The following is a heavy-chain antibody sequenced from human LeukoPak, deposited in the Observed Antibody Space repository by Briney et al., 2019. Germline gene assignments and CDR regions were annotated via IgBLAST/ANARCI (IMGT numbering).Heavy chain of an antibody. CDR1: GGSVSGSTYYY. Sequence: PSETLSLTCTVSGGSVSGSTYYYWGWIRQPPGKGLEWIGSIHYSGTTYYNPSLKSRVTISVDTSKNQFSLKLSSVTAADTAVYYCARERTVREAGWFDPWGQGTLVTVSS. V-gene: IGHV4-39*02. CDR3: ARERTVREAGWFDP. J-gene: IGHJ5*02. CDR2: IHYSGTT. D-gene: IGHD3-10*01.